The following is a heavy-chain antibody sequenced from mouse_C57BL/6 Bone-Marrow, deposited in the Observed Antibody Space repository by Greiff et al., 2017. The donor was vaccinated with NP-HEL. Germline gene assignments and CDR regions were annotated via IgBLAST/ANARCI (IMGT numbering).Heavy chain of an antibody. J-gene: IGHJ2*01. V-gene: IGHV1-64*01. CDR2: IHPNSGST. CDR1: GYTFTSYW. Sequence: QVQLQQSGAELVKPGASVKLSCKASGYTFTSYWMHWVKQRPGQGLEWIGMIHPNSGSTNYNEKFKSKATLTVDKSSSTAYMQLSSLTSEDSAVYYCASWDYSLFDYWGQGTTLTVSS. D-gene: IGHD1-1*01. CDR3: ASWDYSLFDY.